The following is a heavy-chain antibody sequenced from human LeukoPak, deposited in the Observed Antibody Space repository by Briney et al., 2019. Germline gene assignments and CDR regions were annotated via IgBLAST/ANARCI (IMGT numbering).Heavy chain of an antibody. Sequence: GGSLRLSCAAAGFTFSSYGMHWVRQAPGKGLEWVAVIWYDGSNKYYADSVKGRFTISRDNSKSTLYLQMNSLRAEDTAVYYCARECYDSSGPMGFDPWGQGTLVTVSS. CDR3: ARECYDSSGPMGFDP. CDR2: IWYDGSNK. D-gene: IGHD3-22*01. CDR1: GFTFSSYG. J-gene: IGHJ5*02. V-gene: IGHV3-33*01.